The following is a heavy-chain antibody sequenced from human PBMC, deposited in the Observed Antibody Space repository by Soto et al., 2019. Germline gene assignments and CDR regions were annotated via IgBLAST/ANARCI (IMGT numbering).Heavy chain of an antibody. V-gene: IGHV1-2*02. CDR3: ARNMDYYYGRGSGNGHGV. D-gene: IGHD3-10*02. J-gene: IGHJ6*02. Sequence: QVQLVQSGAEVKEPGDSVRVSCEASGYTFTAYHIHWVRQAPGQGLEWMGWINPKFGDTTYAQDFQGRVSMTRDMSINTGYMELSRLTSDDTAIYYCARNMDYYYGRGSGNGHGVWGQGTTVTVFS. CDR2: INPKFGDT. CDR1: GYTFTAYH.